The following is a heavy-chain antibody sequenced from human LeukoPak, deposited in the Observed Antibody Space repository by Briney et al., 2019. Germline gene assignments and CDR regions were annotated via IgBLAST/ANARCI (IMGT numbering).Heavy chain of an antibody. CDR1: GFTFSSYE. V-gene: IGHV3-48*03. J-gene: IGHJ4*02. CDR3: GRDRVGGRGYSLDY. CDR2: ISSSGSTI. D-gene: IGHD5-18*01. Sequence: SGGSLRLSCAASGFTFSSYEMNWVRQAPGKGLEWVTYISSSGSTIYYADYVKGRFTVSRDNAKNSLYLQMNNLRAEDTALYYCGRDRVGGRGYSLDYLGQGTLVTASS.